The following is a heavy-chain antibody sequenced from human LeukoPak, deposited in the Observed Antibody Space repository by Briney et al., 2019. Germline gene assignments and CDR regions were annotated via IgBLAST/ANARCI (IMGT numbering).Heavy chain of an antibody. CDR3: ARDVTYCSSTSCYAP. V-gene: IGHV1-69*05. J-gene: IGHJ5*02. CDR2: IIPIFGTA. Sequence: AASVKLSCTASGGTFSSYAISWVRQAPGQGLEWMGGIIPIFGTANYAQKFQGRVTITTDESTSTAYMELNSLRSEDTAVYYCARDVTYCSSTSCYAPWGQGTLVTVSS. CDR1: GGTFSSYA. D-gene: IGHD2-2*01.